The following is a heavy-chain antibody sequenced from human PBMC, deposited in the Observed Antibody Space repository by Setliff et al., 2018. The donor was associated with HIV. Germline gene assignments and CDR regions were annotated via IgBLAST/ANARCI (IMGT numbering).Heavy chain of an antibody. J-gene: IGHJ6*02. CDR1: GYTFTTYG. Sequence: ASVKVSCKPSGYTFTTYGLSWVRQAPGQGLEWMGWISTYSDERSYAQNLQGRVTMTTDTSTSTAYMELRSLRFDDAAVYYCARDVEHMMDVWGQGTTVTVSS. CDR3: ARDVEHMMDV. CDR2: ISTYSDER. V-gene: IGHV1-18*01.